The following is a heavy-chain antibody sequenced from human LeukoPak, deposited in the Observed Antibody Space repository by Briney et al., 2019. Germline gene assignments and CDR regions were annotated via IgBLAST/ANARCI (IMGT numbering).Heavy chain of an antibody. CDR2: ISSSSSYI. Sequence: KPGGSLRLSCAASGFTFSSYSMNWVRQAPGKGLEWVSSISSSSSYIYYADSAKGRFTISRDNAKNSLYLQMNSLRAEDTAVYYCARDPEVAVAVKSNWFDPWGQGTLVTVSS. V-gene: IGHV3-21*01. CDR1: GFTFSSYS. D-gene: IGHD6-19*01. CDR3: ARDPEVAVAVKSNWFDP. J-gene: IGHJ5*02.